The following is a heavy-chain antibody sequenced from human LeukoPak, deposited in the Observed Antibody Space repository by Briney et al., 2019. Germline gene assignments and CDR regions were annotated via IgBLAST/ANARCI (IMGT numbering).Heavy chain of an antibody. CDR3: ARDLYYGSGDYYYYYMDV. Sequence: PGGSLRLSCAASGFTVSSNYMSWVRQAPGKGLEWVSVIYSGGSTYYADSEKGRFTISRDNSKNTLYLQMNSLRAEDTAVYYCARDLYYGSGDYYYYYMDVWGKGTTVTVSS. CDR1: GFTVSSNY. J-gene: IGHJ6*03. D-gene: IGHD3-10*01. CDR2: IYSGGST. V-gene: IGHV3-66*02.